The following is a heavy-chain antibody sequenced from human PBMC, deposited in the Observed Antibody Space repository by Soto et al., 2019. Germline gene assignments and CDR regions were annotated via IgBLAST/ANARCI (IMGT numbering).Heavy chain of an antibody. CDR2: IIPIFGTA. D-gene: IGHD3-10*01. CDR1: GGTFSSYA. J-gene: IGHJ6*02. V-gene: IGHV1-69*06. CDR3: ARIDSHRGPYYGSGSKQYYYYGMDV. Sequence: ASVKVSCKASGGTFSSYAISWVRQAPGQGLEWMGGIIPIFGTANYAQKFQGRVTITADKSTSTAYMELSSLRSEDTAVYYCARIDSHRGPYYGSGSKQYYYYGMDVWGQGTTVTVSS.